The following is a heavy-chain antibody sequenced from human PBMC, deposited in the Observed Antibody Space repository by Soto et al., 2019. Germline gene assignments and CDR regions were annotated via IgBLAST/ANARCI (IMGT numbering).Heavy chain of an antibody. CDR3: ARDEPGYSYGDGY. V-gene: IGHV3-66*01. D-gene: IGHD5-18*01. CDR2: IYSGGST. CDR1: GFTVSSNY. Sequence: EVQLVESGGGLVQPGGSLRLSCAASGFTVSSNYMSWVRQAPGKGLEWVSVIYSGGSTYYADSVKGRFTISRDNSKNTLYLHMNSLRAEDTAVYYWARDEPGYSYGDGYWGQGTLVTVSS. J-gene: IGHJ4*02.